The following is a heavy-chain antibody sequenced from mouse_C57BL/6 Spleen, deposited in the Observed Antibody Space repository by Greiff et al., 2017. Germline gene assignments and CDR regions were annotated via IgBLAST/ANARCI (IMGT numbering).Heavy chain of an antibody. CDR3: ARKRDGYSWYFDY. V-gene: IGHV1-50*01. CDR1: GYTFTSYW. J-gene: IGHJ2*01. Sequence: QVQLQQPGAELVKPGASVKLSCKASGYTFTSYWMQWVKQRPGQGLEWIGEIDPSDSYTNYNQKFKGKATLTVDTSSSTAYMQLSSLTAEDSAVYDCARKRDGYSWYFDYWGQGTTLTVSS. D-gene: IGHD2-3*01. CDR2: IDPSDSYT.